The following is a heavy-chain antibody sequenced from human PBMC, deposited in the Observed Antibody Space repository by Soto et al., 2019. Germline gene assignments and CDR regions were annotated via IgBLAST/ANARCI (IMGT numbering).Heavy chain of an antibody. CDR1: GFTFSSYA. CDR2: ISGSGGST. Sequence: EVQLLESGGGLVQPGGSLRLSCAASGFTFSSYAMSWVRQAPGKGLEWVSAISGSGGSTYYADSVKGRFTISRDNSKNTLYLQMNSLRAEDTAVYYCAKDVVAAVAGTRTSAYWYFDLWGRGTLVTVSS. CDR3: AKDVVAAVAGTRTSAYWYFDL. J-gene: IGHJ2*01. D-gene: IGHD6-19*01. V-gene: IGHV3-23*01.